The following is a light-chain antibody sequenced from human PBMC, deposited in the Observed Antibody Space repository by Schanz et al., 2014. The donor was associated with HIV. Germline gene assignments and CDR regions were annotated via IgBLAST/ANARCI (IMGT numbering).Light chain of an antibody. V-gene: IGKV1-39*01. CDR2: GAS. CDR3: QQSYSTFKT. J-gene: IGKJ1*01. CDR1: QDIDNY. Sequence: DIQMTQSPSYLSPSVGDRVTITCRATQDIDNYLNWYQHKSGKAPTLLIYGASTLHTGVSSRFSGSGSGRDFTLTISSVQPEDSATYYCQQSYSTFKTFGHGTKVEI.